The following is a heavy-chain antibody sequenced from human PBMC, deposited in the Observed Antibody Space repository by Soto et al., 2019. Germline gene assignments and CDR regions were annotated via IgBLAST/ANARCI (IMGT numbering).Heavy chain of an antibody. CDR2: IYYSGST. Sequence: PSETLSLTCTVSGGSISRGGYCWSWIRPHPGKGLEWIGYIYYSGSTYYNPSLKSRVTISVDTSKNQFSLKLSSVTAADTAVYYCARDRGAPQAAGTNVWFDPWGQGTLVTVSS. J-gene: IGHJ5*02. CDR3: ARDRGAPQAAGTNVWFDP. CDR1: GGSISRGGYC. D-gene: IGHD6-13*01. V-gene: IGHV4-31*03.